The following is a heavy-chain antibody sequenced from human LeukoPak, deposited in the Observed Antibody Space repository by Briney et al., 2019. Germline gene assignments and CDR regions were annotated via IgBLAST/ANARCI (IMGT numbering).Heavy chain of an antibody. D-gene: IGHD1-14*01. CDR2: VFDSGST. V-gene: IGHV4-39*01. J-gene: IGHJ4*02. Sequence: PSETLSLTCTVSGGSISSSRYYWGWIRQPPGKGLEWIGVVFDSGSTDYNPSLKSRVTISVDTSKNQFSLKLSSMTAADTAIYYCARLHRRNPGPDYWGQGTRVTVSS. CDR1: GGSISSSRYY. CDR3: ARLHRRNPGPDY.